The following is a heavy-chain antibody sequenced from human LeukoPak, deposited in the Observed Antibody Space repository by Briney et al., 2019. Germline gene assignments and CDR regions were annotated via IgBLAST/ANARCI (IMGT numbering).Heavy chain of an antibody. CDR1: GFTFSSYG. CDR2: ISYDGSNK. J-gene: IGHJ4*02. Sequence: HSGGSLRLSCAASGFTFSSYGMHWVRQAPGKGLEWVAVISYDGSNKYYADSVKGRFTISRDNSKNTLYLQMNSLRAEDTAVYYCAREVSGSSYFDYWGQGTQVTVSS. CDR3: AREVSGSSYFDY. D-gene: IGHD1-26*01. V-gene: IGHV3-30*03.